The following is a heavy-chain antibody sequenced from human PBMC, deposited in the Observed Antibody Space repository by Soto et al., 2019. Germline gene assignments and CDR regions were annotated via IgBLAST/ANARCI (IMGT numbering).Heavy chain of an antibody. D-gene: IGHD5-18*01. Sequence: KTGGSLRLSCAASGFTFSDYYMSWIRQAPGKGLEWVSYISSSGSTIYYADSVKGRFTISRDNAKNSLYLQMNSLRAEDTAVYYCARDHSYGYVRFDYWGQGTLVTVSS. V-gene: IGHV3-11*01. CDR3: ARDHSYGYVRFDY. CDR2: ISSSGSTI. CDR1: GFTFSDYY. J-gene: IGHJ4*02.